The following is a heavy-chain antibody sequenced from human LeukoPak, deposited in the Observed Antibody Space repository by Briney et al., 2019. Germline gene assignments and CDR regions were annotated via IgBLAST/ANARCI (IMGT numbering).Heavy chain of an antibody. D-gene: IGHD3-10*01. Sequence: GGSLRLSCEASGFSFSSYWMSWVRLAPGKGPEWVANIKQDESEKYSVDSVKGRFIISRDNAKNSVFLQMNSLRAEDTALYYCARLSAYYYGSYFYYYMDVWGKGTTVTISS. J-gene: IGHJ6*03. CDR3: ARLSAYYYGSYFYYYMDV. V-gene: IGHV3-7*01. CDR2: IKQDESEK. CDR1: GFSFSSYW.